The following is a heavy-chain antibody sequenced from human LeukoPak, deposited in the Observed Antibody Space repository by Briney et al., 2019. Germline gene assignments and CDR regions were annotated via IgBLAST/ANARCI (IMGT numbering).Heavy chain of an antibody. D-gene: IGHD6-13*01. CDR1: GYTFTSYA. CDR2: INAGNGNT. J-gene: IGHJ5*02. CDR3: AKGGSSWLNWFDP. Sequence: ASVKVSCKASGYTFTSYAMHWVRQAPGQRLEWMGWINAGNGNTKYSQKFQGRVTITRDTSESTAYMELSSLRSEDTAVYYCAKGGSSWLNWFDPWGQGTLVTVSS. V-gene: IGHV1-3*01.